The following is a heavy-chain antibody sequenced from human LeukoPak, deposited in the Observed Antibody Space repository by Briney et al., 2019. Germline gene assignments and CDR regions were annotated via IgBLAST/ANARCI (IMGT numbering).Heavy chain of an antibody. D-gene: IGHD4-17*01. CDR2: ISYSGST. J-gene: IGHJ4*02. Sequence: SETLSLKCTVSGGSISSHYWNWLRQPPGKGLEWIGYISYSGSTKYNSPLKSRVTISVDTSKNQFSLKLKSMTAADTAVYYCARHLDDYGDYYFDHWGQGSLVTVSS. CDR3: ARHLDDYGDYYFDH. V-gene: IGHV4-59*08. CDR1: GGSISSHY.